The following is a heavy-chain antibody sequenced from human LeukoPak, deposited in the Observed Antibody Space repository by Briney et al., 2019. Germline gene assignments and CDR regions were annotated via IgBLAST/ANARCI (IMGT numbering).Heavy chain of an antibody. D-gene: IGHD4/OR15-4a*01. CDR3: ARGDYWFDP. J-gene: IGHJ5*02. Sequence: SETLSLTCIVSGGSISSNSYYWSWIRQPPGKGLEWIGYIYYSGSTNYNPSLKSRVTISVDTSKNQFSLKLSSVTAADTAVYYCARGDYWFDPWGQGTLVTVSS. V-gene: IGHV4-61*01. CDR1: GGSISSNSYY. CDR2: IYYSGST.